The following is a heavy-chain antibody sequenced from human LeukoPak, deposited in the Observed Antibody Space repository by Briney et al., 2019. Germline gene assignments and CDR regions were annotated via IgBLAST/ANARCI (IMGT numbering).Heavy chain of an antibody. Sequence: GGSLRLSCAASGFTFSSYAMSWVRQAPGKGLEWVSAISGSGGSTYYANSVKGRFTISRDNSKNTLYLQMNGLRAEDTAVYYCAKKEGTAAGPNYFDYWGQGTLVTVSS. V-gene: IGHV3-23*01. CDR2: ISGSGGST. J-gene: IGHJ4*02. CDR3: AKKEGTAAGPNYFDY. CDR1: GFTFSSYA. D-gene: IGHD6-13*01.